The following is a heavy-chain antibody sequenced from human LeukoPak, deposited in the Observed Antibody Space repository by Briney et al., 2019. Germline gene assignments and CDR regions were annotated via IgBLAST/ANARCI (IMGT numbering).Heavy chain of an antibody. CDR1: GFTFSSYS. CDR3: AREGSGYDSNWLDP. Sequence: GGSLRLSCAASGFTFSSYSMNWVRQAPGKGLEWVSSISSSSSYIYYADSVKGRFTISRDNAKNSLYLQMNSLRAEDTAVYYCAREGSGYDSNWLDPWGQGTLVTVSS. J-gene: IGHJ5*02. V-gene: IGHV3-21*01. CDR2: ISSSSSYI. D-gene: IGHD5-12*01.